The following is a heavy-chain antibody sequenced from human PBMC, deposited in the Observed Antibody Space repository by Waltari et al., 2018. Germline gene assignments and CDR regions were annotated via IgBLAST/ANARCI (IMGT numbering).Heavy chain of an antibody. CDR2: ISASGETT. J-gene: IGHJ3*02. Sequence: EVQLVESGGGLVQPGGSLRLSCAASGFTFSNYVMSWVRQAPEKGLEWVSGISASGETTYYAGSVKGRFTISRDNSKNTLYLQMNSLRAEDTAVYYCASSNPHDWLQPRDDAFDIWGQGTMVTVSS. CDR1: GFTFSNYV. CDR3: ASSNPHDWLQPRDDAFDI. D-gene: IGHD3-9*01. V-gene: IGHV3-23*04.